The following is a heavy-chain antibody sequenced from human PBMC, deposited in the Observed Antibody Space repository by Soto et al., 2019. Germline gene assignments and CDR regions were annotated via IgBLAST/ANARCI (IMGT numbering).Heavy chain of an antibody. J-gene: IGHJ2*01. CDR3: ARYFFFQAEDGIRDL. V-gene: IGHV4-31*02. D-gene: IGHD3-3*01. CDR2: IYYSGTT. Sequence: PGKGLKWIGYIYYSGTTYYNPSLKSRVTISIDTSKNQFSLKLSSVTAADTAVYYCARYFFFQAEDGIRDL.